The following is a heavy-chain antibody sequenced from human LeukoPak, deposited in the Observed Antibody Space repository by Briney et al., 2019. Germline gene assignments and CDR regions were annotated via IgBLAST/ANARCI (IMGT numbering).Heavy chain of an antibody. CDR2: IYYSGST. V-gene: IGHV4-30-4*08. J-gene: IGHJ4*02. D-gene: IGHD3-10*01. CDR1: GGSISSGDYY. Sequence: PSQTLSLTCTVSGGSISSGDYYWSWTRQPPGKGLEWIGYIYYSGSTYYNPSLKSRVTISVDTSKNQFSLKLSSVTAADTAVYYCARGRGGMVRYYFDYWGQGTLVTVSS. CDR3: ARGRGGMVRYYFDY.